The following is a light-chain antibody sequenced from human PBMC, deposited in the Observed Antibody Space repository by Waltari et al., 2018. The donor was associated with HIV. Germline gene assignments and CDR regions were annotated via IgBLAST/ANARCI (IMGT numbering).Light chain of an antibody. CDR2: NNN. V-gene: IGLV1-44*01. Sequence: QSVLTQPPSASGTPGQRVTISCSGGSSNIGPYSVNWYQQVPGTAPKLLINNNNQWPSGVPDRFSGSKSGTSASLAISGLQSEDEADYYCATWEHRLNGPIFGGGTRLTVL. CDR1: SSNIGPYS. CDR3: ATWEHRLNGPI. J-gene: IGLJ2*01.